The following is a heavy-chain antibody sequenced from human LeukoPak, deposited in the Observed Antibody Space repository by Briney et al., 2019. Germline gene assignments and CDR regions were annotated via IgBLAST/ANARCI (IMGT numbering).Heavy chain of an antibody. V-gene: IGHV3-21*01. Sequence: PGGSLRLSCAASGFTFSSYSMNWVRQAPGKGLEWVSSISSSSSYIYYADSVKGRFTISRDNAKNSLYLQMNSLRAEDTAVHYCASVVSYYYDSGGLDYWGQGTLVTVSS. CDR3: ASVVSYYYDSGGLDY. CDR2: ISSSSSYI. J-gene: IGHJ4*02. D-gene: IGHD3-22*01. CDR1: GFTFSSYS.